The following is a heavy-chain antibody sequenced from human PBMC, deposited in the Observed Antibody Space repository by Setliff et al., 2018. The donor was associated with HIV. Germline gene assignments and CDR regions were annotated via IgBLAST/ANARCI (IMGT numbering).Heavy chain of an antibody. CDR1: GYTFTGYY. CDR2: IITSSGGT. D-gene: IGHD2-8*01. V-gene: IGHV1-2*06. Sequence: PGPQVKVSCKASGYTFTGYYIHWVRQAPGQGLEWMGRIITSSGGTNYAQKFQGRVTMTRDTSISTAYMELSRLRSDDTAVYYCASKVYCTNGVCLDAFDIWGQGTMVTVSS. CDR3: ASKVYCTNGVCLDAFDI. J-gene: IGHJ3*02.